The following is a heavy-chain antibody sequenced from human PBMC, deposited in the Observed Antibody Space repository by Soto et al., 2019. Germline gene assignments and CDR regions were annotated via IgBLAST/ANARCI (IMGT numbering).Heavy chain of an antibody. V-gene: IGHV4-59*02. CDR1: GDSVISYY. CDR3: ARAETSGIHYFDY. J-gene: IGHJ4*02. CDR2: VYYSGST. Sequence: TSEPLSHTSTVIGDSVISYYCSCMRQPPGKGPECMGYVYYSGSTNYNPSLKSRVTISVDTSKNQISLRLKSVTAADTAVYYCARAETSGIHYFDYWGQGSLVTVSS. D-gene: IGHD2-2*02.